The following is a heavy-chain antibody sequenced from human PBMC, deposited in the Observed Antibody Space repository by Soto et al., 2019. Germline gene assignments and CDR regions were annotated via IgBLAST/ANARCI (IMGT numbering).Heavy chain of an antibody. V-gene: IGHV1-69*01. CDR1: GGTFSSYA. D-gene: IGHD4-17*01. Sequence: QVQLVQSGAEVKKPGSSVKVSCKASGGTFSSYAISWVRQAPGQGLEWMGGIIPIFGTANYAQKCQVRVTITADESTSTAYMELSSLRSEDTAVYYCARGLRVRGDYGQYYFDYWGQGTLVTVSS. CDR2: IIPIFGTA. J-gene: IGHJ4*02. CDR3: ARGLRVRGDYGQYYFDY.